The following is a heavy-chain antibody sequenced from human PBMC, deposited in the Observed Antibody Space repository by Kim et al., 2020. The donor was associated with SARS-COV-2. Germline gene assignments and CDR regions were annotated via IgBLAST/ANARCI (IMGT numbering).Heavy chain of an antibody. V-gene: IGHV4-59*01. CDR1: GGSISSYY. Sequence: SETLSLTCTVSGGSISSYYWSWIRQPPGKGLEWIGYIYYSGSTNYNPSLKSRVTISVDTSKNQFSLKLSSVTAADTAVYYCARGAVTTYYYYYGMDVWGQGTTVTVSS. CDR3: ARGAVTTYYYYYGMDV. J-gene: IGHJ6*02. CDR2: IYYSGST. D-gene: IGHD4-17*01.